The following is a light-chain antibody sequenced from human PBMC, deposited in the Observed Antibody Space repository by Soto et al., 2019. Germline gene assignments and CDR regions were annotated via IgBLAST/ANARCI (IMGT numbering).Light chain of an antibody. CDR1: QSVSSSY. J-gene: IGKJ5*01. Sequence: EIVLTQSPGTLSLSPGERATLSCRASQSVSSSYLAWYQQKPGQAPRLLIYGASSRATGIPDRFSGSGSGPDFTLTISRLEPEDFAVYYCQQHGSSPLVTFGQGTRLEMK. CDR3: QQHGSSPLVT. CDR2: GAS. V-gene: IGKV3-20*01.